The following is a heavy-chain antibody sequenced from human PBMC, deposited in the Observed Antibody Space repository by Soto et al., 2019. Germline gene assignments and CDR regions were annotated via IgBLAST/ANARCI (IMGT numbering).Heavy chain of an antibody. Sequence: PSETLSLTCSVSSGSMNNGGYYRSWIRQLPGKGLEWIGYIYSNGDTYYNPSLKSRVTISVDTSKDQFSLNLTSVTAADTAVYYCARRGGSSSRYYYYALDVWGQGTTVTVSS. V-gene: IGHV4-31*03. CDR1: SGSMNNGGYY. D-gene: IGHD6-6*01. J-gene: IGHJ6*02. CDR3: ARRGGSSSRYYYYALDV. CDR2: IYSNGDT.